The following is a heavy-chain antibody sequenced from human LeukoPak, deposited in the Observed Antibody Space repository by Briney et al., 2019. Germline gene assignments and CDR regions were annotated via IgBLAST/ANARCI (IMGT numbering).Heavy chain of an antibody. Sequence: GGSLRLSCAASGFTFSSYSMNWVRQAPGKGLEWVSSISSSSYIYYADSVKGRFTISRDNAKNSLYLQMNSLRAEDTAVYYCARAGIQLWLHNWFDPWGQGTLVTVSS. CDR1: GFTFSSYS. D-gene: IGHD5-18*01. J-gene: IGHJ5*02. V-gene: IGHV3-21*01. CDR2: ISSSSYI. CDR3: ARAGIQLWLHNWFDP.